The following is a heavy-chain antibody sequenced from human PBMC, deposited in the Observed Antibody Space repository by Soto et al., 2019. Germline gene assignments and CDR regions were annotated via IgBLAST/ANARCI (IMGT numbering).Heavy chain of an antibody. Sequence: PSVKVSCKASGGTFSSYTISWVRQAPGQGLEWMGRIIPILGIANYAQKFQGRVTITADKSTSTAYMELSSLRSEDTAVYYCARGVTGTTAPDYWGQGTLVTVSS. CDR1: GGTFSSYT. V-gene: IGHV1-69*02. CDR3: ARGVTGTTAPDY. J-gene: IGHJ4*02. D-gene: IGHD1-7*01. CDR2: IIPILGIA.